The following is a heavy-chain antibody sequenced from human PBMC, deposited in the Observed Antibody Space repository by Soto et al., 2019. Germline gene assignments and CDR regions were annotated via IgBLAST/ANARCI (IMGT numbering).Heavy chain of an antibody. V-gene: IGHV3-23*01. CDR2: VSGSGGST. J-gene: IGHJ3*02. Sequence: PGGSLRLSCAASGFTFSSCSMTWVRQAPGKGLEWVSAVSGSGGSTYYADSVKGRFTISRDNSKNTLYLQMNSLRAEDTAVYYCAKSPLYDFWSAPTFDIWGQGTMVTVSS. CDR1: GFTFSSCS. D-gene: IGHD3-3*01. CDR3: AKSPLYDFWSAPTFDI.